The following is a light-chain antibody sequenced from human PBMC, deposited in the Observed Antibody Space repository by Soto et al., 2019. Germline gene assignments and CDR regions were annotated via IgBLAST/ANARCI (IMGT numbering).Light chain of an antibody. Sequence: DIQMSQSPSTLSASVGDRVTITCRASQNINSWLAWYQQKPGKAPKLLIYEASTLERGVPSRFGGSGSGTEFTLTISSLQSDDFGTYYCQQYNAYSWTFGQGTKVDIK. V-gene: IGKV1-5*03. CDR3: QQYNAYSWT. CDR2: EAS. J-gene: IGKJ1*01. CDR1: QNINSW.